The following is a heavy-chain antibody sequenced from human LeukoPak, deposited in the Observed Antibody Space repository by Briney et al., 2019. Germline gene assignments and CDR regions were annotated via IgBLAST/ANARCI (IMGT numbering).Heavy chain of an antibody. CDR3: ARERAFYCFDY. Sequence: GGSLRLSCAASGFTFTTYTIHWVRQAPGKGLEYVSAVVGNGGTTYYANSMKGRFTISRDNSKNTVYLQMGSLRAEDTAVYYCARERAFYCFDYWGQGALVTVSS. V-gene: IGHV3-64*01. CDR2: VVGNGGTT. CDR1: GFTFTTYT. J-gene: IGHJ4*02.